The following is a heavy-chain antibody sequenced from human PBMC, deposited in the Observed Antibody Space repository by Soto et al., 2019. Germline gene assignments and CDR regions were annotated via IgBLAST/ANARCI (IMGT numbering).Heavy chain of an antibody. CDR2: IYWDDDK. V-gene: IGHV2-5*02. CDR1: GFSLSTSGVG. CDR3: AHILAAARPPYYYMAV. D-gene: IGHD6-6*01. J-gene: IGHJ6*03. Sequence: SGPTLVNPTQTLTLTCTFSGFSLSTSGVGVGWIRQPPGKALEWLALIYWDDDKRYSPSLKSRLTITKDTSKNQVVLTMTNMDPVDTATYYCAHILAAARPPYYYMAVWGKGTTVTVSS.